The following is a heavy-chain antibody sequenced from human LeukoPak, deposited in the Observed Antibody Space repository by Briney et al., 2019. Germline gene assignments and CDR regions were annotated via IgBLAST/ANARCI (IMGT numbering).Heavy chain of an antibody. CDR1: GFTVSSNY. CDR2: IYSGGST. CDR3: ATSGWWGYFDY. D-gene: IGHD6-19*01. Sequence: GGSLRLSCAASGFTVSSNYMSWVRQAPGKGLEWVSIIYSGGSTYYADSVRGRFTISRDNSKNTLYLLMNSLRAEDTAVYYCATSGWWGYFDYWGQGTLVTISS. J-gene: IGHJ4*02. V-gene: IGHV3-66*01.